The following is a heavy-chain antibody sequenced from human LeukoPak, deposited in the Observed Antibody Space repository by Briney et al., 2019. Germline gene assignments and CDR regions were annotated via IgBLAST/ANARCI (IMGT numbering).Heavy chain of an antibody. V-gene: IGHV3-30*18. J-gene: IGHJ4*02. CDR1: GFTFSSYG. D-gene: IGHD1-26*01. CDR3: AKDKAPLARIGYFDY. CDR2: ISYDGSNK. Sequence: PGGSLRLSCAASGFTFSSYGMHWVRQAPGKGLEWVAVISYDGSNKYYADSVKGRFTISRDNSKNTLYLQMNSLRAEDTAVYYCAKDKAPLARIGYFDYWGQGTLVTVSS.